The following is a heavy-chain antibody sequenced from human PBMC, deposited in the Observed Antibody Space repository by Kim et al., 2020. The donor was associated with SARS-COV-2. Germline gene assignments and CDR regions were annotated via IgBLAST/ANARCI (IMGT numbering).Heavy chain of an antibody. Sequence: EEPVKSRFSISRDNSKNTLCQQMNSLRAEDKAVYYCAKTSGLRTYIPFDYWGQGTLVTVSS. J-gene: IGHJ4*02. CDR3: AKTSGLRTYIPFDY. D-gene: IGHD5-12*01. V-gene: IGHV3-23*01.